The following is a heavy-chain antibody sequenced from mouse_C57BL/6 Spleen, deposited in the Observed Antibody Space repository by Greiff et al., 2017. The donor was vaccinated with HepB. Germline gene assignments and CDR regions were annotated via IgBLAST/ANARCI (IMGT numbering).Heavy chain of an antibody. V-gene: IGHV1-50*01. CDR1: GYTFTSYW. CDR3: ARGTTVVDPYAMDY. J-gene: IGHJ4*01. D-gene: IGHD1-1*01. Sequence: VKLMESGAELVKPGASVKLSCKASGYTFTSYWMQWVKQRPGQGLEWIGEIDPSDSYTNYNQKFKGKATLTVDTSSSTAYMQLSSLTSEDSAVYYCARGTTVVDPYAMDYWGQGTSVTVSS. CDR2: IDPSDSYT.